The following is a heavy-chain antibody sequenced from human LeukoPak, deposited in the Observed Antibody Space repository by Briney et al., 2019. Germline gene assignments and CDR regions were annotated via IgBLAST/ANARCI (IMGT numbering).Heavy chain of an antibody. D-gene: IGHD3-16*01. V-gene: IGHV3-15*01. J-gene: IGHJ4*02. CDR2: MRSKRSGGTT. Sequence: GSLRLSCIVSGIPSSDAWMSWVRQAPGQGLEWVGRMRSKRSGGTTDYAAPVKGRFTISRDDSRNTLYLQMDSLQIEDTAVYYCTWMTTFFTVDFWGQGTRVTVSS. CDR1: GIPSSDAW. CDR3: TWMTTFFTVDF.